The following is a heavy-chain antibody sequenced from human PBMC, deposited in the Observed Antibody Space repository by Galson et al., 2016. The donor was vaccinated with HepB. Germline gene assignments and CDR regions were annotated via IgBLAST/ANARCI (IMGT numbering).Heavy chain of an antibody. J-gene: IGHJ4*02. V-gene: IGHV3-7*01. CDR1: GFTFADYF. D-gene: IGHD4/OR15-4a*01. Sequence: SLRLSCAASGFTFADYFMSWVRQAPGKGLEWVANMNQAGNEYRYMESVKGRFTISRDNAKNSLYLQMNSLRAEDTAVYYCASGTIVNYYRYCDYWGRGTLVTVSP. CDR2: MNQAGNEY. CDR3: ASGTIVNYYRYCDY.